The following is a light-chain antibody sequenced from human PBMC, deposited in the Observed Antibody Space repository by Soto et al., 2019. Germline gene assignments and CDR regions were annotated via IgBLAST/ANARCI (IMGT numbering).Light chain of an antibody. CDR1: SSDVGGYNS. Sequence: QSALTQPASVSGSPGQSITISCTGTSSDVGGYNSVSWYQQHPGKAPKLMIYDVSNRPSGVSNRFSGPKSGNTASLTISGLQAEDEADYYCSSYTSSSTQRVFGGGTKLTVL. CDR2: DVS. J-gene: IGLJ3*02. V-gene: IGLV2-14*01. CDR3: SSYTSSSTQRV.